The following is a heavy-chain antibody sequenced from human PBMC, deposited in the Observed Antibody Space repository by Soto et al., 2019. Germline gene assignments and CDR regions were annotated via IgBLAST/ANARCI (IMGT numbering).Heavy chain of an antibody. V-gene: IGHV3-48*02. Sequence: CGSLRVSCAASGVTFSSYSMNWVRQAPGKGLEWVSYISSSSSTIYYADSVKGRFTISRDNAKNSLYLQMNSLRDEDTAVYYCARGQMGYAIQNYYYYGMDVWAQGTTVTVSS. D-gene: IGHD2-8*01. CDR1: GVTFSSYS. CDR3: ARGQMGYAIQNYYYYGMDV. CDR2: ISSSSSTI. J-gene: IGHJ6*02.